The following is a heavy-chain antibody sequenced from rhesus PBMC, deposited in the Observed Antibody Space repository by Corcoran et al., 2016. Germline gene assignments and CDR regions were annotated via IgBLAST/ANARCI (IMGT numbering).Heavy chain of an antibody. Sequence: QVQLVQSGAEIKQPGASVKLSCKASGYTFTSYYIHWVRQAPGQGLEWIGLISPYKGNKGYAQNFQGRVTITTDTSTSTGYMELSSLRSEDTAVYYCTRAPRGYSYSYFDYWGQGVLVTVSS. D-gene: IGHD5-12*01. CDR1: GYTFTSYY. CDR2: ISPYKGNK. J-gene: IGHJ4*01. CDR3: TRAPRGYSYSYFDY. V-gene: IGHV1-180*01.